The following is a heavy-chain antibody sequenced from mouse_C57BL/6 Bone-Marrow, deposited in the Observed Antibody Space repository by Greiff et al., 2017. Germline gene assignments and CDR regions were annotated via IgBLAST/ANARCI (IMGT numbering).Heavy chain of an antibody. D-gene: IGHD1-1*01. V-gene: IGHV1-18*01. CDR3: ARPTTVVDAGGYWDLEV. Sequence: EVQLKESGPELVKPGASVKIPCKASGYTFTDYTMDWVKQSPGKSLEWIGDINPNNGCTIYNQKFKGKATLTVDKSSSTAYMELRSLTSEDTAVXYCARPTTVVDAGGYWDLEVWGKGTSVTVSS. J-gene: IGHJ1*03. CDR2: INPNNGCT. CDR1: GYTFTDYT.